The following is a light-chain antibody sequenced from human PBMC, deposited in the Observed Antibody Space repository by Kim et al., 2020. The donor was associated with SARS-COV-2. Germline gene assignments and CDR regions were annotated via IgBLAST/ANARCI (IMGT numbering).Light chain of an antibody. Sequence: VTPKEKVTITCRASQTIRSSLHWYQQKPNRSPKLLIEYASQSISGVPSRFSGGGSGTEFTLTIHSLEAEDAATYYCHQSSSLPWTFGQGTKVDIK. CDR2: YAS. J-gene: IGKJ1*01. CDR1: QTIRSS. CDR3: HQSSSLPWT. V-gene: IGKV6-21*02.